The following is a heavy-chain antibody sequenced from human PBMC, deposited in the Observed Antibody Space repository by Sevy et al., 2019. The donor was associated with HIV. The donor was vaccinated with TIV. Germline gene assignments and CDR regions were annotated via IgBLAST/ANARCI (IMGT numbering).Heavy chain of an antibody. CDR3: AKELQVHYDPRSFDY. V-gene: IGHV3-23*01. J-gene: IGHJ4*02. CDR2: INSGGGGST. D-gene: IGHD3-3*01. Sequence: GGSLRLSCAASGFTFTEFVMSWVRQAPGKGLEWVSTINSGGGGSTYYADSVKGRFTISRDNSKNTLYLQMNSLRAEDTAVYYCAKELQVHYDPRSFDYWGQGTLVTVSS. CDR1: GFTFTEFV.